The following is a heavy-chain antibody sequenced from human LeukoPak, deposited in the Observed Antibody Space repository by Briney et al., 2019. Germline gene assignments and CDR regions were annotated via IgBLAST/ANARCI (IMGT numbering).Heavy chain of an antibody. Sequence: PGGSLRLSCAASGFIFSVAAMTWVRQAPGKGLEWVSYIGSSSNTIYYADSVKGRFTISRDNAKKSLYLQMNSLRDEDTAVYYCARVESNFYASSGYFPTEAIDIWGQGTMVTVSS. J-gene: IGHJ3*02. CDR2: IGSSSNTI. D-gene: IGHD3-22*01. CDR1: GFIFSVAA. V-gene: IGHV3-48*02. CDR3: ARVESNFYASSGYFPTEAIDI.